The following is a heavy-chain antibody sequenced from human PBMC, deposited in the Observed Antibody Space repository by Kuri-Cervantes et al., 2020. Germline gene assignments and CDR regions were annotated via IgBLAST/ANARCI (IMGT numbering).Heavy chain of an antibody. CDR1: GYTFTGYY. Sequence: ASVKVSCKASGYTFTGYYMHWVRQAPGQGLEWMGWINPNSGGTNYAQKLQGRVTMTRDTSISTAYMELSRLRSDDTAVYYCASGGHYYDPLVGDYWGQGTLVTVSS. CDR2: INPNSGGT. CDR3: ASGGHYYDPLVGDY. J-gene: IGHJ4*02. V-gene: IGHV1-2*02. D-gene: IGHD3-22*01.